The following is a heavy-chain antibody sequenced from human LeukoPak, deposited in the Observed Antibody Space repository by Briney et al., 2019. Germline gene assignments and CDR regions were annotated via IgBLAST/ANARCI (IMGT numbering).Heavy chain of an antibody. CDR3: ARGGNVSWFDP. CDR1: GGSFSGYY. Sequence: PSETLSLTCAVYGGSFSGYYWSWIRQPPGKGLEWIGEINHSGSTNYNPSLKSRVTISVDTSKNQFSLKLGSVTAADTAVYYCARGGNVSWFDPWGQGTLVTVSS. CDR2: INHSGST. V-gene: IGHV4-34*01. J-gene: IGHJ5*02. D-gene: IGHD1-14*01.